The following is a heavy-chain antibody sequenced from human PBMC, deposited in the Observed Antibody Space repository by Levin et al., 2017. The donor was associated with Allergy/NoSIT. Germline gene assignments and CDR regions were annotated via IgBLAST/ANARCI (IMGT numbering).Heavy chain of an antibody. CDR3: ARADSSGYYYWNFDL. D-gene: IGHD3-22*01. V-gene: IGHV4-4*07. CDR2: IYTSGST. J-gene: IGHJ2*01. Sequence: ESLKISCTVSGGSISNYYWSWIRQPAGKGQEWIGRIYTSGSTNYNPSLKSRVTMSVDTSKNQFSLKLTSVTAADTAVYYCARADSSGYYYWNFDLWGRGTLVTVSS. CDR1: GGSISNYY.